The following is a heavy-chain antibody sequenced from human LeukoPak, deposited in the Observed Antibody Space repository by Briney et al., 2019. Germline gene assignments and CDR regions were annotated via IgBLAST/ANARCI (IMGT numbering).Heavy chain of an antibody. V-gene: IGHV1-8*03. CDR1: GYTFTSYD. D-gene: IGHD3-3*01. CDR2: MNPNSGNT. Sequence: ASVKASCKASGYTFTSYDINWVRQATGQGLEWMGWMNPNSGNTGYAQKFQGRVTITRNTSISTAYMELSSLRSEDTAVYYCARGNLRTYYDFWSGYFADAFDIWGQGTMVTVSS. J-gene: IGHJ3*02. CDR3: ARGNLRTYYDFWSGYFADAFDI.